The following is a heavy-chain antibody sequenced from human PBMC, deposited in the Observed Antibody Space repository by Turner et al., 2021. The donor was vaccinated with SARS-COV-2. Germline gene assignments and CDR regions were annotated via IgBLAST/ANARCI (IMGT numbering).Heavy chain of an antibody. CDR1: GFTFSSYW. CDR2: INSDGSST. J-gene: IGHJ4*02. D-gene: IGHD6-19*01. V-gene: IGHV3-74*01. Sequence: EVQLVESGGGLVQPGGSLRLSCAASGFTFSSYWMHWVRQAPGKGLVWVSRINSDGSSTSYADSVKVRFTVSRDNAKNTLYLQMNSLRAEDTAVYYCARGVTVAGITPFGYWGQGTLVTVSS. CDR3: ARGVTVAGITPFGY.